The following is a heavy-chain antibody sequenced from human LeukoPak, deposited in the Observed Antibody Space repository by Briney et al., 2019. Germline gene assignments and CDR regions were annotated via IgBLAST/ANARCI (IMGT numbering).Heavy chain of an antibody. D-gene: IGHD5-12*01. CDR3: ARDRERYSGYDPYYFDY. J-gene: IGHJ4*02. CDR1: GYTFTSYA. CDR2: INTNTGNP. Sequence: ASVNVSCTASGYTFTSYAMNWVRQAPGQGLEWMGWINTNTGNPTYAQGFTGRFVFSLDTSVSTAYLQISSLKAEDTAVYYCARDRERYSGYDPYYFDYWGQGTLVTVSS. V-gene: IGHV7-4-1*02.